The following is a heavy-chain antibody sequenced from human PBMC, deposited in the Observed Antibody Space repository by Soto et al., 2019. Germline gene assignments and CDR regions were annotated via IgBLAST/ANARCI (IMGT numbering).Heavy chain of an antibody. V-gene: IGHV1-18*01. J-gene: IGHJ6*02. CDR2: ISAYNGNT. Sequence: ASVKVSCKASGYTFTSYGISWVRQAPGQGLEWMGWISAYNGNTNYAQKLQGRVTMTTDTSTSTAYMELRSLRSDDTAVYYCARDLVADWNYVFGYGMDVWGQGTTVTVSS. D-gene: IGHD1-7*01. CDR3: ARDLVADWNYVFGYGMDV. CDR1: GYTFTSYG.